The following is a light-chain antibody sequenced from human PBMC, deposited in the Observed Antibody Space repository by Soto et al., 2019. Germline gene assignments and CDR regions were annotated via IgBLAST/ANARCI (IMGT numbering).Light chain of an antibody. J-gene: IGKJ1*01. CDR1: QSISSF. Sequence: DIPLTQSPSSLSASVGDRVIITCRASQSISSFLNWYLHKPGKAPQRMIYEASTLHRGDPSRCSGTGSGTEFARTITSLKPDDVATYYSQQTDASPWTFGRGTRGEIK. V-gene: IGKV1-39*01. CDR3: QQTDASPWT. CDR2: EAS.